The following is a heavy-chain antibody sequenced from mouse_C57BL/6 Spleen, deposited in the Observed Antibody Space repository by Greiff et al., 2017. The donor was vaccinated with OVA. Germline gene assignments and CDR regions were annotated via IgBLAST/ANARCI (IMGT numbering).Heavy chain of an antibody. V-gene: IGHV1-80*01. Sequence: QVQLQQSGAELVKPGASVKISCKASGYAFSSYWMNWVKQRPGKGLEWIGQIYPGDGDTNYNGKFKGKATLTADKSSSTAYMQLSSLTSEDSAVYFCRYGGTPYAMDYWGQGTSVTVSS. CDR1: GYAFSSYW. CDR3: RYGGTPYAMDY. D-gene: IGHD1-1*01. J-gene: IGHJ4*01. CDR2: IYPGDGDT.